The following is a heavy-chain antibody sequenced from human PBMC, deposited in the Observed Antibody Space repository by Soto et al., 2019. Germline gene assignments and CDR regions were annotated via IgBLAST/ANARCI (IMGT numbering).Heavy chain of an antibody. D-gene: IGHD3-22*01. CDR2: ISYIGST. V-gene: IGHV4-30-4*02. CDR1: GGSVSSGDYY. Sequence: SETLSLTCTVSGGSVSSGDYYWSWIRQPPGKGLEWIGYISYIGSTYYNPSLKSRVTISVDTSKNQFSLKLSSVTAADTAVYYCARDNGREQYYDSSGYWYYFDYWGQGTLVTVSS. CDR3: ARDNGREQYYDSSGYWYYFDY. J-gene: IGHJ4*02.